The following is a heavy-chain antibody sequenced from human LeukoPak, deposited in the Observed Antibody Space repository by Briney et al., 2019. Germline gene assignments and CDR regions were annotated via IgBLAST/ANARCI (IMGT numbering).Heavy chain of an antibody. CDR1: GFTFSSYG. CDR3: ARGPNIVVVPAAEYYYYGMDV. CDR2: ISYDGSNK. D-gene: IGHD2-2*01. J-gene: IGHJ6*02. Sequence: PGGSLRLSCAASGFTFSSYGMHWVRQAPGKGLERVAVISYDGSNKYYADSVKGRFTISRDNSKNTLYLQMNSLRAEDTAVYYCARGPNIVVVPAAEYYYYGMDVWGQGTTVTVSS. V-gene: IGHV3-30*03.